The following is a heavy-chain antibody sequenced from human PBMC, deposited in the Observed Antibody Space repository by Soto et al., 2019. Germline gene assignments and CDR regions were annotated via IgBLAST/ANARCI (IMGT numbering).Heavy chain of an antibody. V-gene: IGHV4-30-4*01. J-gene: IGHJ4*02. CDR3: AREPKQNYDTSPWNGGFDS. CDR1: GDSISSPHYY. D-gene: IGHD3-22*01. CDR2: IYYTGNN. Sequence: QVHLQESGPGLVKPSQTLSLSCTVSGDSISSPHYYWTWIRQPPGKGLEWVGYIYYTGNNFYNPALKSRVAMSVNTSTNHISLKLASVTDADTAVYFCAREPKQNYDTSPWNGGFDSWGPGTLVTVSS.